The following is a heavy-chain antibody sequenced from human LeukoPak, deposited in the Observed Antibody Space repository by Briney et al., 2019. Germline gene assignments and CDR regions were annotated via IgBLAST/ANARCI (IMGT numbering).Heavy chain of an antibody. CDR3: AINDGSGSYYKSDY. CDR1: GGSFSGYY. CDR2: INQSGST. J-gene: IGHJ4*02. Sequence: SETLSLTCAVYGGSFSGYYWSWIRQPPGKGLEWIGEINQSGSTNYNPSLKSRVTISIDTSKNQFSLKLTSVTAAGTAVYYCAINDGSGSYYKSDYWGQGTLVTVSS. D-gene: IGHD3-10*01. V-gene: IGHV4-34*01.